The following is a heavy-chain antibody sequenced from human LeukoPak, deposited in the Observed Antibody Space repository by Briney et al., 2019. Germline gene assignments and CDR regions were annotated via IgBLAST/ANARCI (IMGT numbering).Heavy chain of an antibody. CDR3: VREGGGYYPEYFQH. J-gene: IGHJ1*01. Sequence: GGSLRLSCAASGLTFISYTMTWVRQAPGKGLEWVANIKQDGSEKYYVDSVKGRFTISRDNAKNSLYLQMNSLRAEDTAVYYCVREGGGYYPEYFQHWGQGTLVTVSS. V-gene: IGHV3-7*01. CDR1: GLTFISYT. CDR2: IKQDGSEK. D-gene: IGHD3-10*01.